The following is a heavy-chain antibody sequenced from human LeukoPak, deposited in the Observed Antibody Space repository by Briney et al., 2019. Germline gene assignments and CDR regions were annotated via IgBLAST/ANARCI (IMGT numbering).Heavy chain of an antibody. CDR1: GFTFSSYW. V-gene: IGHV3-7*01. CDR3: ARVCRSRYYRSGRAGMDV. D-gene: IGHD3-10*01. Sequence: GGSLRLSCAASGFTFSSYWMSWVRQAPGKGLEWVANIKEGGSEEYYADSVKGRFTISRDNAKNSLYLEKNTPGAEDTAVYYCARVCRSRYYRSGRAGMDVWGQGTTVTVSS. CDR2: IKEGGSEE. J-gene: IGHJ6*02.